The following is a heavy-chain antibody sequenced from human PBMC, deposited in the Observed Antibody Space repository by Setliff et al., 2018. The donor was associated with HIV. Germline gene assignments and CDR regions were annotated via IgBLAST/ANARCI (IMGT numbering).Heavy chain of an antibody. CDR3: TTDRVTDFSHYYFDY. CDR1: GYTFTTYD. J-gene: IGHJ4*02. CDR2: ISPYNGHT. V-gene: IGHV1-18*01. D-gene: IGHD2-21*02. Sequence: ASVKVSCKASGYTFTTYDITWARQAPGQGLEWLGWISPYNGHTNFAQKFQGRVTMTTDTATSTAYMEVRSLKTEDTAMYYCTTDRVTDFSHYYFDYWGQGTLVTVSS.